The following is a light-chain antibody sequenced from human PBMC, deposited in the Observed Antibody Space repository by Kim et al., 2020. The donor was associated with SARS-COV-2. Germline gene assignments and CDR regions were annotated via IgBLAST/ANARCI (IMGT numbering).Light chain of an antibody. V-gene: IGKV4-1*01. CDR2: WAS. J-gene: IGKJ1*01. Sequence: ATINCKSSQNDLYSSNNKNYLAWYQQKPGQPPKLLIYWASTRESGVPDRFSGSGSGTDFTLTISSLQAEDVAVYYCQQYYSIPPTFGQGTKVDIK. CDR1: QNDLYSSNNKNY. CDR3: QQYYSIPPT.